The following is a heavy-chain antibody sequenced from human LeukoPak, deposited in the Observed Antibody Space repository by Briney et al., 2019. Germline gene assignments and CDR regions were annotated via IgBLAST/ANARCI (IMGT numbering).Heavy chain of an antibody. Sequence: SETLSLTCTVSGGSISSGGYYWSWIRQHPGKGLEWIGYIYYSGSTYYNPSLKSRVTISVDTSKNQFSLKLSSVTAADTAVYYCARDGGPLRGYSYGIDYWGQGTLVTVSS. V-gene: IGHV4-31*03. D-gene: IGHD5-18*01. CDR3: ARDGGPLRGYSYGIDY. CDR1: GGSISSGGYY. CDR2: IYYSGST. J-gene: IGHJ4*02.